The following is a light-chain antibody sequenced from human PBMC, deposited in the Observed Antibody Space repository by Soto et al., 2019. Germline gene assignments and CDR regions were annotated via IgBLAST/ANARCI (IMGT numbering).Light chain of an antibody. J-gene: IGKJ2*01. V-gene: IGKV1-39*01. CDR2: VAS. CDR3: QQSYSIPYT. Sequence: DIQMTQSPSSLSASVGDRVTITCRASQSITNYLNWYQHKSGKAPKLLIYVASSLQSGVPSRFSGSGSGTDFTLTISSLQPEDFATYYCQQSYSIPYTFGQGTNLEIK. CDR1: QSITNY.